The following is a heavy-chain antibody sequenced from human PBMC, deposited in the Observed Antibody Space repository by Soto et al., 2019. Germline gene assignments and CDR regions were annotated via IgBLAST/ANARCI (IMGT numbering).Heavy chain of an antibody. CDR3: ARASGLSIYNWFDP. V-gene: IGHV4-59*01. Sequence: PSETLSLTCSVSNGSIDGFYWNWIRQSPEKGLEWIGQIYFSGSTIYSPSFKSRVTLSVDSSKSQVALRLTSVTAADTAVYFCARASGLSIYNWFDPWGQGILV. CDR1: NGSIDGFY. CDR2: IYFSGST. D-gene: IGHD3-10*01. J-gene: IGHJ5*02.